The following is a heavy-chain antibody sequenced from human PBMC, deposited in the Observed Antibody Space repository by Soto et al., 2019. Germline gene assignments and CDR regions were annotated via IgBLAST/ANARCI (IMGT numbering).Heavy chain of an antibody. Sequence: EVQLVESGGGLVQPGGSLRLSCAASGFTFSTYYMNWVRQAPGKGLEWVANIKPDGSEKNYVDSVKGPFTISRDNAKNSLYLQMNSLRAEDTAVYYCARDRGYCSGGTCYAVLDYWGQGILVTVSS. CDR3: ARDRGYCSGGTCYAVLDY. D-gene: IGHD2-15*01. V-gene: IGHV3-7*01. CDR1: GFTFSTYY. J-gene: IGHJ4*02. CDR2: IKPDGSEK.